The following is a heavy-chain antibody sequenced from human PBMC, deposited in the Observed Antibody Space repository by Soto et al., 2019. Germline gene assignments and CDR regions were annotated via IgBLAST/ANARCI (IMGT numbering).Heavy chain of an antibody. D-gene: IGHD3-10*01. V-gene: IGHV5-51*01. Sequence: GESLKISCKASGYSFTTSWIGWVRQMPGKGLEWMGIIFPSDSDTRYSPSFQGQVTISVDKSISTAYPQWSSLKASDTAMYYCARRPGSWFDPWGQGTLVTVSS. CDR1: GYSFTTSW. CDR2: IFPSDSDT. CDR3: ARRPGSWFDP. J-gene: IGHJ5*02.